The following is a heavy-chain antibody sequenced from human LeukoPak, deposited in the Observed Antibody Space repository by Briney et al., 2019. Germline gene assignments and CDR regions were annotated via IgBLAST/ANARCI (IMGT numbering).Heavy chain of an antibody. J-gene: IGHJ4*02. D-gene: IGHD2-2*01. Sequence: ASVKVSCKASGYTFTSYYMHWVRQAPGQGLEWMGIINPSGGSTSYAQKFQGRVTMTRHTSTSTVYMELSSLRSEDTAVYYCARGVNVVVPAAIDFDYWGQGTLVTVSS. CDR3: ARGVNVVVPAAIDFDY. V-gene: IGHV1-46*03. CDR2: INPSGGST. CDR1: GYTFTSYY.